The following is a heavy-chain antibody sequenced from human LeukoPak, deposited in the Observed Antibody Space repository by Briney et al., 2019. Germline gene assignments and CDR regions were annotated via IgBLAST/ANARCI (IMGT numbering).Heavy chain of an antibody. V-gene: IGHV3-23*01. CDR2: ISGSGGST. CDR1: GFTLSSYA. J-gene: IGHJ4*02. CDR3: AKGSTSWYAGPSDY. D-gene: IGHD6-13*01. Sequence: GGSLRLSCAASGFTLSSYAMSWVRQAPGKGLEWVSGISGSGGSTYYADSVKGRFTISRDNSKNTLYLQMNSRRAEDTAVYYCAKGSTSWYAGPSDYWGQGTLVTVSS.